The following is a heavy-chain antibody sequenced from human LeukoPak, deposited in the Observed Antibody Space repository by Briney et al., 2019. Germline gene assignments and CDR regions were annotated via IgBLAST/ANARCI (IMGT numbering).Heavy chain of an antibody. CDR2: IIPILGIA. Sequence: SVKVSCKASGGTFSSYAISWVRQAPGQGLEWMGRIIPILGIANYAQKSQGRVTITADKSTSTAYMELSSLRSEDTAVYYCARDDTPRGGYFDYWGQGTLVTVSS. V-gene: IGHV1-69*04. D-gene: IGHD3-10*01. CDR1: GGTFSSYA. J-gene: IGHJ4*02. CDR3: ARDDTPRGGYFDY.